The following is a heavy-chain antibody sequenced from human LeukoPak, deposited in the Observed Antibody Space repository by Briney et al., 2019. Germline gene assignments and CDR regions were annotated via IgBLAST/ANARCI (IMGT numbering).Heavy chain of an antibody. CDR1: GFTFSHFG. V-gene: IGHV3-7*01. D-gene: IGHD3-10*01. Sequence: GGSLRLSCEASGFTFSHFGMHWVRQAPGKGLEWVANIKGDGHEKNYVDSVKGRFSISRDNARNSLYLQMDSLRAEDTAVYYCAKEGAYPIITYDSWGQGALVTVSS. CDR2: IKGDGHEK. CDR3: AKEGAYPIITYDS. J-gene: IGHJ5*01.